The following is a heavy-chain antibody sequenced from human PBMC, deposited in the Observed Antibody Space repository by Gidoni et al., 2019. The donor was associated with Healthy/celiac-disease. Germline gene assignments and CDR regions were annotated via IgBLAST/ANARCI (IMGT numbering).Heavy chain of an antibody. D-gene: IGHD2-2*01. Sequence: QITLKESGPTLVKPTQTLTLTCTFSGFSLSTSGVGVGWIRQPPGKALEWLALIYWNDDKRYSPSLKSRLTITKDTSKNQVVLTMTNMDPVDTATYYCAHRRLGYCSSTSCSDFDYWGQGTLVTVSS. CDR1: GFSLSTSGVG. CDR3: AHRRLGYCSSTSCSDFDY. CDR2: IYWNDDK. V-gene: IGHV2-5*01. J-gene: IGHJ4*02.